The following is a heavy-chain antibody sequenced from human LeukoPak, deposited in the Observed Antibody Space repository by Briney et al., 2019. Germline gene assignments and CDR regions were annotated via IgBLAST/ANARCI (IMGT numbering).Heavy chain of an antibody. CDR3: VRGHITLTI. J-gene: IGHJ4*02. CDR1: GFTVSNNY. CDR2: IYSGAGT. D-gene: IGHD3-22*01. V-gene: IGHV3-53*01. Sequence: GGSLRLSCAVSGFTVSNNYMSWVRQAPAKGLEWVSVIYSGAGTHYADSVKGRFTISRDDSENTLYLQMNSLRAEDTAVYYCVRGHITLTIWGQGTLVTVSS.